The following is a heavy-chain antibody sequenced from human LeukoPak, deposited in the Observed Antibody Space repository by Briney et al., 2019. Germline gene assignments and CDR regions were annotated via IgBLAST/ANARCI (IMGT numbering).Heavy chain of an antibody. V-gene: IGHV3-23*01. CDR2: ISSGGNT. D-gene: IGHD1-1*01. Sequence: GGSLRLSCAASGFAFSTYAMSWVRQAPGKGLEWVSLISSGGNTYYGDPVRGRFTISRDNSRNTVDLQMNSLTADDTAVYYCALLEVGSTGLWGQGTLVAVFS. J-gene: IGHJ4*02. CDR3: ALLEVGSTGL. CDR1: GFAFSTYA.